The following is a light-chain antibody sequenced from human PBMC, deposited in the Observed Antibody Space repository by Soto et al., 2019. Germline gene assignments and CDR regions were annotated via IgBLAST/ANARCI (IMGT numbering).Light chain of an antibody. J-gene: IGKJ3*01. Sequence: DIQLTQSPSFLSASVGDRVTITCRASQGISSYLAWYQQKPGKAPKLLIYAASTLQSGVPSRFSGSGSATEFTLTISRLQPEDFANYYCQQLGTFGPGTKVDIK. V-gene: IGKV1-9*01. CDR3: QQLGT. CDR1: QGISSY. CDR2: AAS.